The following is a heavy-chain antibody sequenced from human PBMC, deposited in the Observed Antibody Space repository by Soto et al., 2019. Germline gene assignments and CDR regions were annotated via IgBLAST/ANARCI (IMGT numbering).Heavy chain of an antibody. J-gene: IGHJ5*02. CDR2: ISWDSCKI. D-gene: IGHD5-12*01. CDR1: GFSIVDFA. V-gene: IGHV3-9*01. CDR3: AKDNPGRYGGYVSTWFEP. Sequence: GGTLRLTCSGSGFSIVDFAMYWVRLAPGKGLEWVSSISWDSCKIGYADSVTGRFSVSRDNAKNSLFLQMSSLRPEDTAFYFCAKDNPGRYGGYVSTWFEPWGKGTLVTVSS.